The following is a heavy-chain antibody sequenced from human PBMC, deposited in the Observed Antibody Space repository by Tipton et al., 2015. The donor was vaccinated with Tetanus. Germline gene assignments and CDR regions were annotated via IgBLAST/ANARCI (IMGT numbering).Heavy chain of an antibody. CDR2: LNPKSGSA. J-gene: IGHJ6*02. CDR3: ASGSSIRHGLDV. V-gene: IGHV1-8*02. CDR1: GYSFTGYD. Sequence: QSGPEVKKPGASVKVSCKASGYSFTGYDINWVRKAAGRGFEWMGWLNPKSGSAAYAPRFQGRVTMTTNTSITTAFMEVASLTYEDTAVYYCASGSSIRHGLDVWGHGTSVTVSS. D-gene: IGHD2-2*01.